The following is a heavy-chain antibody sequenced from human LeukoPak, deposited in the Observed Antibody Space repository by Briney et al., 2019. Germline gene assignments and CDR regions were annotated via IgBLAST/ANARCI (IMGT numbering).Heavy chain of an antibody. CDR1: GGSISSSSYY. D-gene: IGHD6-19*01. Sequence: PSETLSLTCTVSGGSISSSSYYWGWIRQPPGKGLEWIGSIYYSGSTYYNPSLNSRVTVSVDTSKNQFSLKLTSVTAADTAVYYCARDRWDSSGWTPGDYWGQGTLVTVSS. V-gene: IGHV4-39*07. CDR2: IYYSGST. J-gene: IGHJ4*02. CDR3: ARDRWDSSGWTPGDY.